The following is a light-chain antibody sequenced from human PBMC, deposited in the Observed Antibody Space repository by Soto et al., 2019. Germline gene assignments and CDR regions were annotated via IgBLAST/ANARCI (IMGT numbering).Light chain of an antibody. CDR2: GAS. CDR1: RSVSNR. J-gene: IGKJ1*01. V-gene: IGKV3-11*01. Sequence: EILMTQSPATLSVSPGETVTFSCRASRSVSNRLAWYQHKPGQAPRLLISGASSRATGIPDRFSGSGSGTDFTLTISSLEPEDFAVYYCQQRSNWPQSWTFGQGTKVDIK. CDR3: QQRSNWPQSWT.